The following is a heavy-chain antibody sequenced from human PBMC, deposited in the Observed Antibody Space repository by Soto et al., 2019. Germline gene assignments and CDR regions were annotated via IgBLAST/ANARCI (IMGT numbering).Heavy chain of an antibody. V-gene: IGHV1-69*06. J-gene: IGHJ4*02. CDR2: IIPIFEST. Sequence: QVQLVQSGAEVRKPGSSVKVSCKASGGSFSSYSISWVRQAPGQGLEWMGWIIPIFESTNYTQKFQGRVTFTADKSTSTAYMELSSLRSEDTAVYYCATGLALAYQVLFFDYWGQGTLVTVSS. CDR1: GGSFSSYS. D-gene: IGHD3-16*01. CDR3: ATGLALAYQVLFFDY.